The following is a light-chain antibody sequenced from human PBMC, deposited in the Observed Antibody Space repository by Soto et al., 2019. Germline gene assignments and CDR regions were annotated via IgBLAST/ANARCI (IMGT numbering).Light chain of an antibody. V-gene: IGKV3-20*01. CDR3: QQYAGSPRT. Sequence: VLTQSPATLSLSPGERATLSCRASQSVSSYLAWYQQKPGQAPRVLIFGASNRATGIPDRFSGSGSGTDFTLTISRLEPEDFAIYYCQQYAGSPRTFGQGTTVEVK. CDR2: GAS. J-gene: IGKJ1*01. CDR1: QSVSSY.